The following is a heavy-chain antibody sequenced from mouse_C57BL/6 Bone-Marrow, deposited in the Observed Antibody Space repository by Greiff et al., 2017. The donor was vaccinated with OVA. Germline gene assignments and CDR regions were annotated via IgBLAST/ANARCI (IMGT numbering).Heavy chain of an antibody. J-gene: IGHJ4*01. Sequence: QVQLQQSGAELVKPGASVKLSCKASGYTFTSYWMQWVKQRPGQGLEWIGEIDPSDSNTNYNQKFKGKATLTVDKSSSTAYMQLSSLTSEDSAVYYCARDAYYCGSSYKGRYAMDYWGQGTSVTVSS. CDR2: IDPSDSNT. V-gene: IGHV1-50*01. CDR3: ARDAYYCGSSYKGRYAMDY. D-gene: IGHD1-1*01. CDR1: GYTFTSYW.